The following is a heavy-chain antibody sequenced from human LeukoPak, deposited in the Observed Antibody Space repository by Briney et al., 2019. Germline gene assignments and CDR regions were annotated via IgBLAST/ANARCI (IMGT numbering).Heavy chain of an antibody. CDR2: IIPIFGTA. D-gene: IGHD6-13*01. V-gene: IGHV1-69*13. CDR1: GGTFSSYA. J-gene: IGHJ5*02. Sequence: SVKVSCKASGGTFSSYAISWVRQAPGQGLEWMGGIIPIFGTANYAQKFQGRVTITADESTSTAYMELSSLRSEDTAVYYCARGTQTQSYSSSWYRRKYNWFGPWGQGTLVTVSS. CDR3: ARGTQTQSYSSSWYRRKYNWFGP.